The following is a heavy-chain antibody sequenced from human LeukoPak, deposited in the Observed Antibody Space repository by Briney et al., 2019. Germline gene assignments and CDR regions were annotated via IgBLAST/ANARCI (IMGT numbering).Heavy chain of an antibody. D-gene: IGHD2-15*01. V-gene: IGHV1-69*13. J-gene: IGHJ5*02. CDR3: ARMAFCSGGRCITCFDP. CDR2: IIPTFGTT. Sequence: GASVKVSCKASGDIFSNFGFNWVRQAPGQGLEWMGGIIPTFGTTHYTQKFQGRVTITADESTSTAYMELSSLRSEDTAVYYCARMAFCSGGRCITCFDPWGQGTLVTVSS. CDR1: GDIFSNFG.